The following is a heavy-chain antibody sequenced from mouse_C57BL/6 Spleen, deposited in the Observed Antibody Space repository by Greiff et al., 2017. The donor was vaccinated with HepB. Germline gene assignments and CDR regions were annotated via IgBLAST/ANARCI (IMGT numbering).Heavy chain of an antibody. CDR2: IYPGDGDT. CDR3: ARDYGSSVYYAMDY. V-gene: IGHV1-80*01. J-gene: IGHJ4*01. CDR1: GYSFSSYW. D-gene: IGHD1-1*01. Sequence: VQLQQSGAELVKPGASVKISCKASGYSFSSYWMNWVKQRPGKGLEWIGQIYPGDGDTNYNGKFKGKATLTADKSSSTAYMQLSSLTSEDSAVYFCARDYGSSVYYAMDYWGQGTSVTVSS.